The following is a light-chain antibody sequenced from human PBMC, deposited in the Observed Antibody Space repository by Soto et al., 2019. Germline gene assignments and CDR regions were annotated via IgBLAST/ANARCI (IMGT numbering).Light chain of an antibody. CDR2: DAS. J-gene: IGKJ4*01. CDR1: QGVGST. V-gene: IGKV3-15*01. Sequence: ELVLTQSPATLSVSPGERATLSCRASQGVGSTLAWYQQEPGQAPRLLIYDASTRATGVPARFSGSGSGTEFTLTISSLQSEDFADYYCHQYNIWPPLIFGGGTKVEIK. CDR3: HQYNIWPPLI.